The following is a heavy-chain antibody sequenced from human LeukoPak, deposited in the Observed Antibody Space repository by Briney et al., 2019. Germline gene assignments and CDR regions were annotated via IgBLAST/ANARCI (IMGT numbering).Heavy chain of an antibody. CDR3: ATRDLRDTAMVGYGDYEPNYYYYMDV. Sequence: GESLKISCKGSGYTFPNYWIGWVRQMPGKGLEWMGIIYPDDSDTRYSPAFQGQVTISADKSISTAYLQWSSLKASGTAMYYCATRDLRDTAMVGYGDYEPNYYYYMDVWGKGTTVTVSS. CDR1: GYTFPNYW. D-gene: IGHD5-18*01. CDR2: IYPDDSDT. J-gene: IGHJ6*03. V-gene: IGHV5-51*01.